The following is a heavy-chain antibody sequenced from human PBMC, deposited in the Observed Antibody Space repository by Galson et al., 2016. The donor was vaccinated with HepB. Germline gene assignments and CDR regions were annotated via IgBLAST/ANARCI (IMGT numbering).Heavy chain of an antibody. V-gene: IGHV3-74*01. Sequence: SLRLSCAASGFTFSSYWMHWVRQAPGKGLVWVSRINSDGSSTIYADSVKGRFTISRDNAKNTPYLQMNSLRAEDTAVYYCAREGGQWLERFDYWGQGTLVTVSS. CDR3: AREGGQWLERFDY. D-gene: IGHD6-19*01. J-gene: IGHJ4*02. CDR1: GFTFSSYW. CDR2: INSDGSST.